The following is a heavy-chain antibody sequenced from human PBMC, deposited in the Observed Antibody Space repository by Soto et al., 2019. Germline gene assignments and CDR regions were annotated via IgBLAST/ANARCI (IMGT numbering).Heavy chain of an antibody. CDR2: IDPSDSYT. D-gene: IGHD2-15*01. CDR3: ASWDIVVVVAATPGYYYGMDV. Sequence: ESLKISCTGSGYSFTSYWISWVRQMPGKGLEWMGRIDPSDSYTNYSPSFQGHVTISADKSISTAYLQWSSLKASDTAMYYCASWDIVVVVAATPGYYYGMDVWGQGTTVTVSS. V-gene: IGHV5-10-1*01. CDR1: GYSFTSYW. J-gene: IGHJ6*02.